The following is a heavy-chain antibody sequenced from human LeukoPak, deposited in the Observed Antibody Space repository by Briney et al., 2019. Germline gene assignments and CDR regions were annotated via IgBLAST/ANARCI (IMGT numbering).Heavy chain of an antibody. CDR1: GFTFSSYA. Sequence: PGGSLRLSCAASGFTFSSYAMYWVRRTPGKGLEYVSVISGNGVSTHYATSVKGRFTISRDNSKNTLYLQMGSLRDEDTAVYYCARRITIFGVVPLDPWGQGTLVTVSS. D-gene: IGHD3-3*01. CDR3: ARRITIFGVVPLDP. J-gene: IGHJ5*02. V-gene: IGHV3-64*01. CDR2: ISGNGVST.